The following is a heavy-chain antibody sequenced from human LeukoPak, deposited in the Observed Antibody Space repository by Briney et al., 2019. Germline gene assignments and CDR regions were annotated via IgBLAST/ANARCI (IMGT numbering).Heavy chain of an antibody. Sequence: SETLSLTCAVYGGSFSGYYWSWIRQPPGKGLEWIGEINRSGSTNYNPSLKSRVTISVDTSKNQFSLKLSSVTAADTAAYYCARRFGAQGWPYWGQGTLVTVSS. D-gene: IGHD3-16*01. CDR3: ARRFGAQGWPY. CDR2: INRSGST. J-gene: IGHJ4*02. CDR1: GGSFSGYY. V-gene: IGHV4-34*01.